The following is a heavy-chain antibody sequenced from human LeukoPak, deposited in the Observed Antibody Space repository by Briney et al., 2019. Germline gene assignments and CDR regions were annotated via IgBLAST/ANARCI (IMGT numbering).Heavy chain of an antibody. CDR2: INPNSGGT. Sequence: ASVKVSCKASGYTFTDYYMHWVRQAPGQGFEWLGWINPNSGGTNYAQKFQGRVTMTRDTSISTAYMELSRLRSDDTAVYYCAREFGRRDGYIALDYWGQGTLVTVSS. D-gene: IGHD5-24*01. CDR3: AREFGRRDGYIALDY. V-gene: IGHV1-2*02. CDR1: GYTFTDYY. J-gene: IGHJ4*02.